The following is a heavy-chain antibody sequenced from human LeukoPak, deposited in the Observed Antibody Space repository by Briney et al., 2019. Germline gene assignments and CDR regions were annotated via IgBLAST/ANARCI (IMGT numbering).Heavy chain of an antibody. Sequence: GGSLRLSCAASGFTVSSNYMSWVRQAPGKGLEWVSVIYSGGSTYYADSVKGRFTISRDNPKNTLYLQMNSLRAEDTAVYYCARDLDYNWFDPWGQGTLVTVSS. V-gene: IGHV3-66*02. CDR2: IYSGGST. CDR1: GFTVSSNY. CDR3: ARDLDYNWFDP. J-gene: IGHJ5*02.